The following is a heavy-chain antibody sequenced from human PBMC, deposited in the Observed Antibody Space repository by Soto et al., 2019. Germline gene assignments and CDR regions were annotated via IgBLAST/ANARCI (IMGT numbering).Heavy chain of an antibody. V-gene: IGHV1-69*08. CDR3: AGEEGSYTIGTFPFYYLDV. CDR1: GGTFTTDT. Sequence: QVQLVQSGPEVKKSGSSVKVSCKLSGGTFTTDTISWLRRAPGQGLEWMGRIIPILGTGNYARKFQGRVTITEDKSTKTGYMELSSLTSEDTAVYYCAGEEGSYTIGTFPFYYLDVWDNGTTVTVSS. CDR2: IIPILGTG. D-gene: IGHD3-16*01. J-gene: IGHJ6*03.